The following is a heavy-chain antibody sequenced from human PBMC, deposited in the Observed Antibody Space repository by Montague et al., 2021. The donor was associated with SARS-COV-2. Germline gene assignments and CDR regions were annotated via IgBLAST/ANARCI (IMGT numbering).Heavy chain of an antibody. CDR2: INRIGHT. Sequence: SETLSLTCAFYGGSFGVHYWSWVRHPPGKGLEWIGEINRIGHTNSNPSLESRFTISVDTSKNQFSLKLSSVTAADTAVYYCSEGFTGWFGADYWSQGTPVTVSS. J-gene: IGHJ4*02. CDR3: SEGFTGWFGADY. CDR1: GGSFGVHY. D-gene: IGHD3-10*01. V-gene: IGHV4-34*01.